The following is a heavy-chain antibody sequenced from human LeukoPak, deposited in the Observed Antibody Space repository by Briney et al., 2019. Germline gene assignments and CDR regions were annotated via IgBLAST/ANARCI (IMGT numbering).Heavy chain of an antibody. CDR2: IIPIFGTA. D-gene: IGHD2-2*01. V-gene: IGHV1-69*05. Sequence: GASVKVSCKASGGTFSSYAISWVRQAPGQGLEWMGGIIPIFGTANYAQKFQGRVTITTDESTSTAYMELSSLRSEDTAVYYCARGAHFVVVPVGWFDPWGQGTLVTVSS. CDR1: GGTFSSYA. J-gene: IGHJ5*02. CDR3: ARGAHFVVVPVGWFDP.